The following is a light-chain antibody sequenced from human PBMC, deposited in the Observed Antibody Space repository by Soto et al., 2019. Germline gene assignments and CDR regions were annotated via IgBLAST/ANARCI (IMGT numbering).Light chain of an antibody. V-gene: IGKV3-20*01. CDR1: QSVSSSC. CDR2: GAS. J-gene: IGKJ2*01. CDR3: QQYGNSPPNT. Sequence: EIVLTQSPGTLSLSPGERATLSCRASQSVSSSCLAWYQQKPGQAPRLLIYGASSRATGIPDRFSGSGSGTDFTLTISRLEPEDFAVYFCQQYGNSPPNTFGQGTKVEIK.